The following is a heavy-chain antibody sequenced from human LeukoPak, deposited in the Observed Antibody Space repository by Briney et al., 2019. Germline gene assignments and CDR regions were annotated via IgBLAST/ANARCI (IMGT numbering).Heavy chain of an antibody. Sequence: GGSLRLSCAASGFNFSDYYMSWIRQAPGKGLEWVSYISSSGSTIYYADSVKGRFTISRDNAKNSLYLQMNSLRAEDTAVYYCARDHCSSTSCYIGYWGQGTLVTVSS. D-gene: IGHD2-2*02. CDR2: ISSSGSTI. CDR3: ARDHCSSTSCYIGY. V-gene: IGHV3-11*01. CDR1: GFNFSDYY. J-gene: IGHJ4*02.